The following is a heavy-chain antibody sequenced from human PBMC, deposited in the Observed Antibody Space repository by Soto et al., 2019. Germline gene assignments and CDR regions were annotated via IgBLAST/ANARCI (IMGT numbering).Heavy chain of an antibody. Sequence: SRRLSCGAAGYTISDYYMSCIRQAPGKGLEWISYIDTSGTKIYYADSVKGRFTITRDNAKNSLYLEMNSLRDEDTAVYYCASHYDMWSGYLSPVDYWGQGTLLTVSS. D-gene: IGHD3-3*01. CDR1: GYTISDYY. V-gene: IGHV3-11*01. CDR3: ASHYDMWSGYLSPVDY. CDR2: IDTSGTKI. J-gene: IGHJ4*02.